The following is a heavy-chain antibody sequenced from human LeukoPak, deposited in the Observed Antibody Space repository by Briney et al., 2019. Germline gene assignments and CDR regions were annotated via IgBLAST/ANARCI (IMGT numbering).Heavy chain of an antibody. V-gene: IGHV4-39*01. CDR2: IYYSRST. CDR3: ARGQGVTVIKVGKNWFDP. CDR1: GGSISNTLYY. Sequence: SETLSLTCTVPGGSISNTLYYWAWIRQPPGKGLESIGSIYYSRSTYYSPSLKSRVTISVDTSKNQFSLKLTSVTAADTAVYYCARGQGVTVIKVGKNWFDPWSQGTQVIVSP. J-gene: IGHJ5*02. D-gene: IGHD3-22*01.